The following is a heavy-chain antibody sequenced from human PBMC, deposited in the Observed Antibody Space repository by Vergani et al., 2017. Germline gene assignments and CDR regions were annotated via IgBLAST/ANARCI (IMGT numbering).Heavy chain of an antibody. CDR2: VYPSGTT. D-gene: IGHD3/OR15-3a*01. J-gene: IGHJ5*02. CDR3: ARGETRTDWFDP. CDR1: GVSMQSGSFY. V-gene: IGHV4-61*02. Sequence: QVQLHESGPGLVKPSETLSLICSVSGVSMQSGSFYWTWIRQTAGRGLGWMGCVYPSGTTNYNPSLNGRVTIFVDKSKNLLSLRLNSVTAAHTAVYYCARGETRTDWFDPWGQGTLVTVSS.